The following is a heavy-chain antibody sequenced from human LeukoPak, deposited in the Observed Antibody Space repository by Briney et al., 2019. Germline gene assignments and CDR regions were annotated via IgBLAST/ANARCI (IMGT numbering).Heavy chain of an antibody. CDR3: VNSGFDP. CDR1: GFTFSSYW. J-gene: IGHJ5*02. Sequence: GGSLRLSCAASGFTFSSYWMSWVRQAPGKGLEWVSFIYSDNTHYSDSVKGRFTISRDNFKNTLSLQMNGLRVEDTALYYCVNSGFDPWGQGTLVTVSS. V-gene: IGHV3-66*02. D-gene: IGHD3-10*01. CDR2: IYSDNT.